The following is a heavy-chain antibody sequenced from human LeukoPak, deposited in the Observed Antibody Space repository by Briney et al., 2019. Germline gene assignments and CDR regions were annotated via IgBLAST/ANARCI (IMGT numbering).Heavy chain of an antibody. J-gene: IGHJ3*02. CDR2: IYYSGST. Sequence: SETLSLTCTVSGGSISGYYWSWIRQPPGKGLEWIGYIYYSGSTNYNPSPKSRVTISVDTSKNQFSLKLSSVTAADTAVYYCARDRGYSYGYDAFDIWGQGTMVTVSS. D-gene: IGHD5-18*01. CDR3: ARDRGYSYGYDAFDI. V-gene: IGHV4-59*01. CDR1: GGSISGYY.